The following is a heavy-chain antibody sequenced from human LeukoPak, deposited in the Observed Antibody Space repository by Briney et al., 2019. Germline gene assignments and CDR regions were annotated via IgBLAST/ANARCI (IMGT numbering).Heavy chain of an antibody. V-gene: IGHV3-48*03. Sequence: PGGSLRLSCAASGFTFSSYEMNWVRQAPGKGLEWVLYISSSGSTIYYADSVKGRFTISRDNAKNSLYLQMNSLRAEDTAVYFCAKDGKYTSSWFDYWGQGTLVTVSS. D-gene: IGHD6-13*01. CDR1: GFTFSSYE. J-gene: IGHJ4*02. CDR3: AKDGKYTSSWFDY. CDR2: ISSSGSTI.